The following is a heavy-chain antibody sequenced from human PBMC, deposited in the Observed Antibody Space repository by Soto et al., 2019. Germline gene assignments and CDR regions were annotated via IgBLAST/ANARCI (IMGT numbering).Heavy chain of an antibody. CDR3: TTDSQSYYYYDSSGYDAFDI. CDR1: GFTFSNAW. J-gene: IGHJ3*02. CDR2: IKSKTDGGKT. V-gene: IGHV3-15*01. Sequence: GGSLRLSCAASGFTFSNAWMSWVRQAPGKGLEWVGRIKSKTDGGKTDYAAPVKGRFTISRDDSKNTLYLQMNCLKTDDPAVYYSTTDSQSYYYYDSSGYDAFDIWGQGTMVTVSS. D-gene: IGHD3-22*01.